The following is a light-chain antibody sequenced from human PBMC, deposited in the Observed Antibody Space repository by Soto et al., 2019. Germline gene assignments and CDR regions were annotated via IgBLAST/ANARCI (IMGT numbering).Light chain of an antibody. V-gene: IGKV1-9*01. J-gene: IGKJ1*01. CDR2: AAS. CDR1: QGISSY. Sequence: DIQLTQSPSFLSASVGDRVTITCRASQGISSYLAWYQQKPGKAPKLLIYAASTLQSGVPSRFSGSASGTEFTLTISSLQPEDFATYYCQQLNSYRWTFGQGTKAEIK. CDR3: QQLNSYRWT.